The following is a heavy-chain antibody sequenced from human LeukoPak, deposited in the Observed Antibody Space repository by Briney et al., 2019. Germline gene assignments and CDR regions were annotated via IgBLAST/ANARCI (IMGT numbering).Heavy chain of an antibody. CDR1: GYTFTSYD. D-gene: IGHD3-10*01. J-gene: IGHJ3*02. CDR3: ARGSVYFGHFDI. CDR2: MNPNSGNT. Sequence: ASVKVSCKASGYTFTSYDINWVRQATGQGLEWMGWMNPNSGNTGYAQKFQGRVTITRNTSISTAYMELSSLRSEDTAVYYCARGSVYFGHFDIWAKGQWSPSLQ. V-gene: IGHV1-8*03.